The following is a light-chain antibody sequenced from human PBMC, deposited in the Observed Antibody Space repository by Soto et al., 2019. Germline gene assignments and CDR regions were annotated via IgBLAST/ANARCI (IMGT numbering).Light chain of an antibody. J-gene: IGKJ1*01. CDR1: QTVSSS. V-gene: IGKV3-20*01. Sequence: EIVLTQSPATLSLSPGERATLSCRASQTVSSSLAWYQQKPGQAPRLVMYGTSNRATGIPDRFSGSGSGTDFTLTISRLEPEDFAVYYCQQYDSSPRTFGQGTKVEIK. CDR3: QQYDSSPRT. CDR2: GTS.